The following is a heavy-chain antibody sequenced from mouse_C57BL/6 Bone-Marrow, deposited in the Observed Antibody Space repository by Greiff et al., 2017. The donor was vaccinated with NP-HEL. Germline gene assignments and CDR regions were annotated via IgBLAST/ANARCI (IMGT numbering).Heavy chain of an antibody. J-gene: IGHJ4*01. V-gene: IGHV2-5*01. CDR2: IWRGGST. CDR1: GFSLTSYG. D-gene: IGHD1-1*01. Sequence: VQLQQSGPGLVQPSHCLSITCTVSGFSLTSYGVHWVRQSPGKGLEWLGVIWRGGSTDYNAAFMSRLSITKDNSKSQVFFKMNSLQADDTAIYYCAKRANSTVVATKYAMDYWGQGTSVTVSS. CDR3: AKRANSTVVATKYAMDY.